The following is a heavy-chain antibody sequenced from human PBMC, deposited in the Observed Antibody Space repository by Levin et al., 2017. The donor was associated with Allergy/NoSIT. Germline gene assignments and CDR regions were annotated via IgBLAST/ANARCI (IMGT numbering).Heavy chain of an antibody. CDR2: ISPGGGIT. CDR3: TKNGRNFPADC. J-gene: IGHJ4*02. V-gene: IGHV3-23*01. CDR1: GFTFSTYA. Sequence: GGSLRLSCTASGFTFSTYAMNWVRQAPGTGLDWVGAISPGGGITYYADSVRGRFTVSSDNSKNTLYLQMNSLRGEDTAVYYYTKNGRNFPADCWGQGILVTVSS. D-gene: IGHD1-14*01.